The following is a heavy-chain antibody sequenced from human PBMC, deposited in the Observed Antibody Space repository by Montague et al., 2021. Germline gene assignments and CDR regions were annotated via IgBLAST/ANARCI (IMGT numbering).Heavy chain of an antibody. CDR1: GFTFSNYW. V-gene: IGHV3-74*01. J-gene: IGHJ5*02. CDR3: ARSAFAAALDP. Sequence: SLRLSFSASGFTFSNYWMHWVRQAPGKGLVWVSHIKYDGSRTGYADSVKGRFTISRDNAKNTLYLQMNSLRVDDTAVYYCARSAFAAALDPRGQGTLVTVSS. D-gene: IGHD6-25*01. CDR2: IKYDGSRT.